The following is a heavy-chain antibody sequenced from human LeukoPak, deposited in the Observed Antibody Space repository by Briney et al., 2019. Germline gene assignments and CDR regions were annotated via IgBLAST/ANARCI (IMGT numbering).Heavy chain of an antibody. V-gene: IGHV3-21*04. CDR3: ARVLRYCSGGNCYSGGLGYMDV. Sequence: GGSLRLSCAASGFTFSSYSMNWVRQAPGKGLEWVSSISSSSSSYIYYADSVKGRFTISRDNAKNSLFLQMNSLRAEDTAVYYCARVLRYCSGGNCYSGGLGYMDVWGKGTTVTISS. CDR2: ISSSSSSYI. CDR1: GFTFSSYS. D-gene: IGHD2-15*01. J-gene: IGHJ6*03.